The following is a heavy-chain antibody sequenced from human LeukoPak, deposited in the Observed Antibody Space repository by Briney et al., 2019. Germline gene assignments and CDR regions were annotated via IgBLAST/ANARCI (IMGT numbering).Heavy chain of an antibody. CDR1: RYTFTGYY. Sequence: ASVKVSCKASRYTFTGYYMHWVRQAPGQGLEWMGRINPNSGGTNYAQKFQGRVTMTRDTSISTAYMELSRLRSDDTTVYYCARAHDYGGNPSPIDYWGQGTLVTVSS. J-gene: IGHJ4*02. CDR3: ARAHDYGGNPSPIDY. V-gene: IGHV1-2*06. CDR2: INPNSGGT. D-gene: IGHD4-23*01.